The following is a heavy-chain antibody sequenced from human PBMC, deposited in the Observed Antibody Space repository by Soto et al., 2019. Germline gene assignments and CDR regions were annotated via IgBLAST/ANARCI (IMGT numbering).Heavy chain of an antibody. CDR2: IYYSGGT. V-gene: IGHV4-30-4*01. Sequence: QVQLQESGPGLVKPSQTLSLTCTVSGGSISSGDYYWSWIRQPPGKGLEWIGYIYYSGGTYYNPSLKSRVTVSVDTSKNQFSLKLSSVTAADTAVYYCLCKRVGPAAMLYYYYGMDVWGQGTTVTVSS. CDR3: LCKRVGPAAMLYYYYGMDV. D-gene: IGHD2-2*01. J-gene: IGHJ6*02. CDR1: GGSISSGDYY.